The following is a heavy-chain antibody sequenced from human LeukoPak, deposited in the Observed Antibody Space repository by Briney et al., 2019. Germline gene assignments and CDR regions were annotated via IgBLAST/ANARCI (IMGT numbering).Heavy chain of an antibody. V-gene: IGHV4-59*08. CDR2: IYHSGGT. Sequence: SETLSLTCTVSGGSISSYYWSWIRQPPGKGLEWIGYIYHSGGTNYNPSLKSRVTISVDTSKNQFSLKLSSVTAADTAVYYCARVVVVAAKGTAFDYWGQGTLVTVSS. CDR1: GGSISSYY. D-gene: IGHD2-15*01. J-gene: IGHJ4*02. CDR3: ARVVVVAAKGTAFDY.